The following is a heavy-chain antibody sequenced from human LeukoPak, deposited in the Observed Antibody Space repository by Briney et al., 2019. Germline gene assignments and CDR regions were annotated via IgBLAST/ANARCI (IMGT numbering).Heavy chain of an antibody. D-gene: IGHD1-26*01. CDR2: INHSGST. CDR1: GGSFSGYY. J-gene: IGHJ4*02. CDR3: ARGRLGIYFDY. Sequence: PSETLSPTCAVYGGSFSGYYWSWIRQPPGKGLEWIGEINHSGSTNYNPSLKSRVTISVDTSKNQFSLKLSSVTAADTAVYYCARGRLGIYFDYWGQGTLVTVSS. V-gene: IGHV4-34*01.